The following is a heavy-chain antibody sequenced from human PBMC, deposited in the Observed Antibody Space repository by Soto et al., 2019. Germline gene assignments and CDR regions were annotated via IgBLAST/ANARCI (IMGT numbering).Heavy chain of an antibody. J-gene: IGHJ6*02. V-gene: IGHV4-59*12. D-gene: IGHD1-26*01. CDR1: GGSISSYY. CDR3: ARVSGSYYYGMDV. CDR2: IYYSGST. Sequence: SETLSLTCTVSGGSISSYYWSWIRQPPGKGLEWIGYIYYSGSTSYNPSLKSRVTISVDKSKNQFSLKLSSVIAADTAVYYCARVSGSYYYGMDVWGQGTTVTVS.